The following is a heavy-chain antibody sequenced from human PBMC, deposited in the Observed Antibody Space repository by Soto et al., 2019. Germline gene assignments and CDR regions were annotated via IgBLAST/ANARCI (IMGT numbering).Heavy chain of an antibody. CDR2: NRWNRDSR. J-gene: IGHJ4*02. Sequence: CAPCPITFDDYTLHWVRQAQGKGLGWVSGNRWNRDSRGYADSVKCGVTISRDDANNSLYLQMNSLSAEDTALYYCAKDSLRYRRGDFDSWGKGTLVTVS. CDR3: AKDSLRYRRGDFDS. CDR1: PITFDDYT. V-gene: IGHV3-9*01. D-gene: IGHD6-19*01.